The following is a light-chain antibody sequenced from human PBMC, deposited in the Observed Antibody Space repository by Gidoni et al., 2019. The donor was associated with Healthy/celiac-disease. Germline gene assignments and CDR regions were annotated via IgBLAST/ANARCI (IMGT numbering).Light chain of an antibody. CDR2: CAS. J-gene: IGKJ4*01. Sequence: VLTQSPGTLSLSPGERATLSCRASQSVSSSDVAWYQQKPGQASRLLIYCASSRATGIPDRFSGSGSGTDFNLTISRLEPEDFAVYYCQQYGSSPSFGGGTKVEIK. CDR3: QQYGSSPS. V-gene: IGKV3-20*01. CDR1: QSVSSSD.